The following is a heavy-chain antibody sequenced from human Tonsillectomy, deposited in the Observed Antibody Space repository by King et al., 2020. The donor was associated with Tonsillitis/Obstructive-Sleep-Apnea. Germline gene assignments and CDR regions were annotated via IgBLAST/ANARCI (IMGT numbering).Heavy chain of an antibody. D-gene: IGHD6-19*01. J-gene: IGHJ4*02. CDR3: ARKGYSSGWYYFDY. CDR2: IWYDGMNK. Sequence: VQLVESGGGVVQPGRFLRLSCVASGFTFSGSGMHWVRQVPGKGLEWVAVIWYDGMNKYFADSVKGRFTISRDNSKNTLYLQINSLRAEDTAVDYCARKGYSSGWYYFDYWGQGTLVTVSS. CDR1: GFTFSGSG. V-gene: IGHV3-33*01.